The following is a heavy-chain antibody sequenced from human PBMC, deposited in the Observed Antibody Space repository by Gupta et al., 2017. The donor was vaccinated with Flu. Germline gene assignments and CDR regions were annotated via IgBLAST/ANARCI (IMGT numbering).Heavy chain of an antibody. V-gene: IGHV4-39*01. Sequence: QLQLQGSGPGLVKPSETLSLTCVVSGGSITSRAYYWGWIRQSPGKGLEYIGTIYYNGRTYYNPSLRSRVTISVDTSNNQFSLKLTSVTAADTAVYYCASPDLAVGGIVQYWGQGTLVTVSS. CDR2: IYYNGRT. CDR3: ASPDLAVGGIVQY. J-gene: IGHJ1*01. D-gene: IGHD6-13*01. CDR1: GGSITSRAYY.